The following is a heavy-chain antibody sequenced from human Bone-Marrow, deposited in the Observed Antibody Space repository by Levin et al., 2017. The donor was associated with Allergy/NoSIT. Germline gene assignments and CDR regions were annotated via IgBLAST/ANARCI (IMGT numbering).Heavy chain of an antibody. Sequence: ASVKVSCKASGYTFTGYYMHWVRQAPGQGLEWMGWINPNSGGTNYAQKFQGRVTMTRDTSISTAYMELSRLRSDDTAVYYCAREREEGIAAAGQYYYYYYGMDGWGQGTTVTVSS. V-gene: IGHV1-2*02. D-gene: IGHD6-13*01. CDR3: AREREEGIAAAGQYYYYYYGMDG. CDR1: GYTFTGYY. CDR2: INPNSGGT. J-gene: IGHJ6*02.